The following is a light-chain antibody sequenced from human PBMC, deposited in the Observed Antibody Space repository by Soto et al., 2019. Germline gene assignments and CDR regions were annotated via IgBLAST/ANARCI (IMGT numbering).Light chain of an antibody. J-gene: IGKJ4*01. Sequence: DIQMTQSPSSLSAFVGDRVTISCRASQSISSYLSWYQQKPGKAPKLLIFVASTLQTGVPSRFSGSGSGTDFTLTISSLQPEDFATYYCQQTHTTFTFGGGTTVEIK. CDR2: VAS. CDR3: QQTHTTFT. CDR1: QSISSY. V-gene: IGKV1-39*01.